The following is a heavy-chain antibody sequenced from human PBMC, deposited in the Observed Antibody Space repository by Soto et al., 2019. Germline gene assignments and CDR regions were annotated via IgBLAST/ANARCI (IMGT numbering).Heavy chain of an antibody. CDR3: ASLIAAAGPPHSPRYYYGMDV. CDR1: GGTFSSDA. CDR2: IIPIFGTA. V-gene: IGHV1-69*12. D-gene: IGHD6-13*01. J-gene: IGHJ6*02. Sequence: QVQLVQSGAEVKKPGSSVKVSCKASGGTFSSDAISWVRQAPGQGLEWMGGIIPIFGTADYAQKFHGRVTITADESTSTAYMELSSLRSEDTAVYYCASLIAAAGPPHSPRYYYGMDVWGQGTTVTVSS.